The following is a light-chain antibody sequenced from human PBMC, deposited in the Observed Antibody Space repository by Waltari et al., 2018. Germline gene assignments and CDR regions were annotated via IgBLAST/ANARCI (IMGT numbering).Light chain of an antibody. V-gene: IGKV3-15*01. CDR1: QSVSRK. CDR2: DTS. Sequence: EIMTTQSPPTLSVSPGDSATLSCRVSQSVSRKLAWYQQKPGQAPRLLIYDTSSRATDTPARFSGSGSGTEFTLTISSLQSEDFAVYYCQQYSNWPPWTFSQGTKVEI. CDR3: QQYSNWPPWT. J-gene: IGKJ1*01.